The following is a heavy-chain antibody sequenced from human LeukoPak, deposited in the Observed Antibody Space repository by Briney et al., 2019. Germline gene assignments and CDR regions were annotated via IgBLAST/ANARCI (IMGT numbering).Heavy chain of an antibody. CDR2: ISSSSSYI. V-gene: IGHV3-21*04. CDR3: AKVLSGQLVDAFDI. CDR1: GFTFSSYS. Sequence: GGSLRLSCAASGFTFSSYSMNWVRQAPGKGLEWVSSISSSSSYIYYADSVKGRFTISRDNAKNSLYLQMNSLRAEDTAVYYCAKVLSGQLVDAFDIWGQGTMVTVSS. J-gene: IGHJ3*02. D-gene: IGHD6-6*01.